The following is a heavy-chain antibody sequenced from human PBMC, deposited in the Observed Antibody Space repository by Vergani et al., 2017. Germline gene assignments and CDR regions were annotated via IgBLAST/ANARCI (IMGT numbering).Heavy chain of an antibody. CDR3: ARDSYGGDGYFDL. V-gene: IGHV4-39*07. Sequence: QLQLQESGPGLVKPSETLSLTCTVSGCSISSSSYYWGWIRQPPGKGLEWIGSIYYSGSTYYNPSLKSRVTISVDTSKNQFSRKLSSVTAADTAVYYCARDSYGGDGYFDLWGRGTLVTVSS. CDR1: GCSISSSSYY. CDR2: IYYSGST. J-gene: IGHJ2*01. D-gene: IGHD4-23*01.